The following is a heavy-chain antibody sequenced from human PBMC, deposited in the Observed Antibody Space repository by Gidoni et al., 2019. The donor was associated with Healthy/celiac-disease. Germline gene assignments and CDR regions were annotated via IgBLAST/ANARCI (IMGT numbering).Heavy chain of an antibody. Sequence: GLEWIGSIYYSGSTYYNPSLKSRVTISVDTSKNQFSLKLSSVTAADTAVYYCARHPSGWPLRGNWFDPWGQGTLVTVSS. CDR3: ARHPSGWPLRGNWFDP. CDR2: IYYSGST. D-gene: IGHD6-19*01. J-gene: IGHJ5*02. V-gene: IGHV4-39*01.